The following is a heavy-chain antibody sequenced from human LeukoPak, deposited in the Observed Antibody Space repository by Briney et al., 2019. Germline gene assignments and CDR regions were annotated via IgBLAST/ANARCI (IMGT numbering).Heavy chain of an antibody. J-gene: IGHJ4*02. CDR3: AKGYSYGYANDY. Sequence: GGSLRLSCAAPGFTFSSYAMSWVRQAPGKGLEWVSAISGSGGSTYYADSVKGRFTTSRDNSKNTLYLQMNSLRAEDTAVYYCAKGYSYGYANDYWGQGTLVTVSS. CDR1: GFTFSSYA. D-gene: IGHD5-18*01. V-gene: IGHV3-23*01. CDR2: ISGSGGST.